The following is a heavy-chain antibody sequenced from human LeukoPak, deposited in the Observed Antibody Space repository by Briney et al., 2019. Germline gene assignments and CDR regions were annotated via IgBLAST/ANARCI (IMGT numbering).Heavy chain of an antibody. CDR3: ARYSSSPEGYNWFDP. V-gene: IGHV1-69*01. D-gene: IGHD6-6*01. CDR2: IIPIFGTA. J-gene: IGHJ5*02. Sequence: ASVKVSCKASGGTFSSYAISWVRQAPGQGLEWMGGIIPIFGTAIYAQKFQGRVTITADESKSTAYMELSSLRSEDTAVYYCARYSSSPEGYNWFDPWGQGTLVTVSS. CDR1: GGTFSSYA.